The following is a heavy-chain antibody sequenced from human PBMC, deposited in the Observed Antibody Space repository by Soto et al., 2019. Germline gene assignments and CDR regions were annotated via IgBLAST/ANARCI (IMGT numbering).Heavy chain of an antibody. CDR1: GGYISSSSYY. CDR2: LYYSGST. J-gene: IGHJ1*01. D-gene: IGHD3-16*01. V-gene: IGHV4-39*01. CDR3: LGGVNDFQG. Sequence: QLPLQESGPGLVKPSETLSLTCTVSGGYISSSSYYWGWIRQPPGKGLEWIGSLYYSGSTYYNPSLKRRVTLSVDTSKHQFSLKLSTVTAADTAVYYCLGGVNDFQGWGQGTLVTVSS.